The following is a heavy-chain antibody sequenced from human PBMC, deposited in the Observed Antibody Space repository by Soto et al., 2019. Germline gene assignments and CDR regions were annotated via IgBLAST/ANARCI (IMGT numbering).Heavy chain of an antibody. Sequence: PGGSLRLSCAASGFTFSDNYMSWIRQAPGRGLEWVSYISSSGSTIFYADSVKGRFTISRDNAKNSLYLQMNSLRADDTAVYYCARGRGMWYYGSGRDFDYWGQGTLVTAPQ. J-gene: IGHJ4*02. CDR1: GFTFSDNY. V-gene: IGHV3-11*01. CDR2: ISSSGSTI. CDR3: ARGRGMWYYGSGRDFDY. D-gene: IGHD3-10*01.